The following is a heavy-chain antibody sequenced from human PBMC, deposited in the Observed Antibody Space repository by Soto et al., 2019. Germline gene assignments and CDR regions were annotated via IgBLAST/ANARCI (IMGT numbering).Heavy chain of an antibody. V-gene: IGHV3-53*01. Sequence: PGGSLRLSCAASGFTVSSNYMSWVRQAPGKGLEWVSVIYSGGSTYYADSVKGRFTISRDNSKNTLYLQMNSLRAEDTAVYYCARVKVGATPHYGVDVWGQGTTVTVSS. D-gene: IGHD1-26*01. CDR2: IYSGGST. CDR3: ARVKVGATPHYGVDV. J-gene: IGHJ6*02. CDR1: GFTVSSNY.